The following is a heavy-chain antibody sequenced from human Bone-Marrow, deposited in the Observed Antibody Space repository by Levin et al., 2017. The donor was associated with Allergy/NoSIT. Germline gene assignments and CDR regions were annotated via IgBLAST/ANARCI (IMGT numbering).Heavy chain of an antibody. CDR2: IIPILDIG. Sequence: GASVKVSCRASGGSFSVFTINWVRQAPGQGLEWMGRIIPILDIGNNAQNFQGRVTITADKSTATAYMELRNLRSDDTAVYYCARDLGYFYGSGSYADGFDIWGQGTVVTVSS. CDR3: ARDLGYFYGSGSYADGFDI. CDR1: GGSFSVFT. J-gene: IGHJ3*02. V-gene: IGHV1-69*04. D-gene: IGHD3-10*01.